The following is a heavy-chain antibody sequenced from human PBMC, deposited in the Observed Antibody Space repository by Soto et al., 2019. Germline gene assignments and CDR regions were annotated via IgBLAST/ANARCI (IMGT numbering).Heavy chain of an antibody. J-gene: IGHJ5*02. Sequence: EVQLVESGGGRIQRGGSLRLSCAASGLNVTRNYMSWVRQAPGKGLEWVAVMSSGVYTYYADSVKGRFTISRDNSKNTLFLQINSLITEDTAVYYCARLFGRYGWFDPWGQGTLVTVSS. V-gene: IGHV3-53*01. CDR3: ARLFGRYGWFDP. D-gene: IGHD2-21*01. CDR2: MSSGVYT. CDR1: GLNVTRNY.